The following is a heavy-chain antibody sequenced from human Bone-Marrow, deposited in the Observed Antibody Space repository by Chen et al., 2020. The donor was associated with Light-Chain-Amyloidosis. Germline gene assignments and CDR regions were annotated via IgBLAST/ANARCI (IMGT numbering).Heavy chain of an antibody. Sequence: VRLVESGGGVVQPGGSLRLSCAASGFVFTTYGFQWVRQAPGKGLEWVAFIRFDGSDKYYFDSVKGRFTISRGDSKNTVYLQMSRLRVEDTAMYYCAQLYSYGRPFNHWGQGTLVSVSS. V-gene: IGHV3-30*02. CDR3: AQLYSYGRPFNH. D-gene: IGHD5-18*01. CDR2: IRFDGSDK. CDR1: GFVFTTYG. J-gene: IGHJ4*02.